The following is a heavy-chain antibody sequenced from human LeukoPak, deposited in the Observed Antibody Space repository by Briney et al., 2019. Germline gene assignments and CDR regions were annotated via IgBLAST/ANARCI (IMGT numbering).Heavy chain of an antibody. J-gene: IGHJ3*02. CDR3: AGNSGYHDAFDI. V-gene: IGHV3-30-3*01. CDR1: GFTFSSYA. CDR2: ISYDGSNK. Sequence: GGSLRLPCAASGFTFSSYAMHWVRQAPGKGLEWVAVISYDGSNKYYADSVKGRFTISRDNSKNTLYLQMNSLRAEDTAVYYCAGNSGYHDAFDIWGQGTMVTVSS. D-gene: IGHD3-22*01.